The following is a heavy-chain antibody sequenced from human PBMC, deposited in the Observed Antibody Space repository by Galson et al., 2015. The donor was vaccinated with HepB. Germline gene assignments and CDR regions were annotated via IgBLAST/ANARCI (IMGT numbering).Heavy chain of an antibody. Sequence: SVKVSCQASGGTFSSYVISWVRQAPGQGLEWMGGIIPIFGTANYAQKFQGRVTITADESTSTAYMELSSLRSEDTAVYYCAADLQVYCSGGSCAGYMDVWGKGTTVTVSS. CDR1: GGTFSSYV. J-gene: IGHJ6*03. V-gene: IGHV1-69*13. CDR3: AADLQVYCSGGSCAGYMDV. D-gene: IGHD2-15*01. CDR2: IIPIFGTA.